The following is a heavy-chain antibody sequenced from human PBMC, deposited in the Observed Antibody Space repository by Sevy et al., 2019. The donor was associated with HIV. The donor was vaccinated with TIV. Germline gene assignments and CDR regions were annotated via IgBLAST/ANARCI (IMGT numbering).Heavy chain of an antibody. CDR2: ISSSCSSI. V-gene: IGHV3-48*03. CDR1: GFTFSSYD. D-gene: IGHD2-8*01. Sequence: GGSLRLSCTASGFTFSSYDMNWVRQAPGKGQERVSKISSSCSSIYYADSVKGRFTISRDNAKNSLNLQMNILRAEDTAVYYCTENGGAFDNGFDPWGQGTLVTVSS. J-gene: IGHJ5*02. CDR3: TENGGAFDNGFDP.